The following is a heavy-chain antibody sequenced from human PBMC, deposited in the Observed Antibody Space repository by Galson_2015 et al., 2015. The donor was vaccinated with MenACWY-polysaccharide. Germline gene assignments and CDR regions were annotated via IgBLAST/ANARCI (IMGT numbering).Heavy chain of an antibody. Sequence: SVKVSCKASGYTFTGYFMHWVRQAPGQGLEWLGWIYPNSGGTSYAQKFQGRVTMTRDTSISTAYMELSSLRSDDTAVYYCAREFQRGHDYWGQGTLVPVSS. CDR3: AREFQRGHDY. CDR1: GYTFTGYF. J-gene: IGHJ4*02. V-gene: IGHV1-2*02. CDR2: IYPNSGGT.